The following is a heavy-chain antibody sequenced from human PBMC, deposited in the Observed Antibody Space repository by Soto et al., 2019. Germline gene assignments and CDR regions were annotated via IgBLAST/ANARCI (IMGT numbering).Heavy chain of an antibody. V-gene: IGHV4-30-4*08. J-gene: IGHJ4*02. Sequence: SETLSLTCTVSGGSISSSSYYWGWIRQPPGKGLEWIGYIYYSGSTYYNPSLKSRVTISVDTSKNQFSLKLSSVTAADTAVYNCAREDSSGYYFFDYWGQGTLVTVSS. CDR2: IYYSGST. CDR1: GGSISSSSYY. D-gene: IGHD3-22*01. CDR3: AREDSSGYYFFDY.